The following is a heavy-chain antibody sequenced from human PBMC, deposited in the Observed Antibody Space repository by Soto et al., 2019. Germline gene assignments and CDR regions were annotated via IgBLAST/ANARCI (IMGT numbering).Heavy chain of an antibody. V-gene: IGHV3-73*01. Sequence: GGALRLSCAASDFAFSASAIHWVRQAYGKGLKWVGRIRSEAHRYAVAYASSVEGRFTISRDDSKKTAYLQLNSLKTGDTAVYYCKGYDRCQHSCHGRRVTDL. CDR1: DFAFSASA. CDR3: KGYDRCQHSCHGRRVTDL. J-gene: IGHJ2*01. D-gene: IGHD5-12*01. CDR2: IRSEAHRYAV.